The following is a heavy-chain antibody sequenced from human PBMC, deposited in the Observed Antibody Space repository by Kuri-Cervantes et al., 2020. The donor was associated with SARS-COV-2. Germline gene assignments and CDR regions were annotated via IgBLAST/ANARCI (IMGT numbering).Heavy chain of an antibody. CDR3: ARHSPRSSYYYYYMDV. Sequence: GSLRFSCAVSGYSISSGYYWGWIRQPPGKGLEWIGSIYHSGSTYYNPSLKSRVTISVDTSKNQFSLKLSSVTAADTAVYYCARHSPRSSYYYYYMDVWGKGTTVTVSS. CDR1: GYSISSGYY. CDR2: IYHSGST. J-gene: IGHJ6*03. V-gene: IGHV4-38-2*01.